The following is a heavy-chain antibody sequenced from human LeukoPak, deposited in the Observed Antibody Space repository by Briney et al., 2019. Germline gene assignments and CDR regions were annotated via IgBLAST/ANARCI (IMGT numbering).Heavy chain of an antibody. Sequence: PSETLSLTCSISGDSISSSSSYWGWIRQPPGKGLEWIGSIYYSGSTYYNTSLKSRVTISVDTSKNQFSLKLSSVTAADTAVYYCARQRITMVRGVIRVRYYFDYWGQGTLVTVSS. CDR2: IYYSGST. J-gene: IGHJ4*02. V-gene: IGHV4-39*01. CDR3: ARQRITMVRGVIRVRYYFDY. D-gene: IGHD3-10*01. CDR1: GDSISSSSSY.